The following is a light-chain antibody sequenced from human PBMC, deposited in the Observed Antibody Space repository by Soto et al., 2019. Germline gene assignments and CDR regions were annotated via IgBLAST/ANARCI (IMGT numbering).Light chain of an antibody. CDR3: QSYDSSLSGYYV. CDR2: GNS. J-gene: IGLJ1*01. CDR1: SSNIGAGYD. V-gene: IGLV1-40*01. Sequence: QSVLTQLPSVSGAPGQRVTISCTGSSSNIGAGYDVHWYQQLPGTAPKLLIYGNSNRPSGVPDRFSGSKSGTSASLAITGLQAEDEADYYCQSYDSSLSGYYVFGNGTKVTV.